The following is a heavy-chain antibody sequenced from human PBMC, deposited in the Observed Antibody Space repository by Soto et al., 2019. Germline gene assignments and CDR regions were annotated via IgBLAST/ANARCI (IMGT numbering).Heavy chain of an antibody. D-gene: IGHD5-18*01. Sequence: PGGSLRLSCAASGFTVSSYHMSWVRQAPGKGLEWVSVLYSAGSADFADSVKGRFTISRDNSKNTLYLQMNSLRAEDTAVYYCARDPLWGTAMVLWYFDLWGRGTLVTVSS. CDR3: ARDPLWGTAMVLWYFDL. CDR1: GFTVSSYH. V-gene: IGHV3-66*01. CDR2: LYSAGSA. J-gene: IGHJ2*01.